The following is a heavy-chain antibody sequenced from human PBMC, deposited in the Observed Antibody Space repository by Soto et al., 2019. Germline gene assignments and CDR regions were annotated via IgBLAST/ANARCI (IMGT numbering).Heavy chain of an antibody. CDR2: IYYSGST. V-gene: IGHV4-39*01. CDR3: ASPKIAFYNWFDP. J-gene: IGHJ5*02. CDR1: GGSISSSSYY. D-gene: IGHD3-3*02. Sequence: SETLSLTCTVSGGSISSSSYYWGWIRQPPGKGLEWIGSIYYSGSTYYNPSLKSRVTISVDTSKNPFSLNLSSVTAADTAVYYCASPKIAFYNWFDPWGQGTLVTVSS.